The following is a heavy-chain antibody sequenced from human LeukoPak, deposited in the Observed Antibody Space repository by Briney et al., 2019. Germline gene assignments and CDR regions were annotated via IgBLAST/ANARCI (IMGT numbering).Heavy chain of an antibody. V-gene: IGHV3-21*01. J-gene: IGHJ3*02. CDR1: GFTFSSYS. D-gene: IGHD4-17*01. CDR3: ARTTVTTRDDAFDI. Sequence: GGSLRLSCAASGFTFSSYSMHWVHQAPGKGLEWVSSISSSSSYIYYADSVKGRFTISRDNAKNSLYLQMNSLRAEVTALYYCARTTVTTRDDAFDIWGQGTMVTVSS. CDR2: ISSSSSYI.